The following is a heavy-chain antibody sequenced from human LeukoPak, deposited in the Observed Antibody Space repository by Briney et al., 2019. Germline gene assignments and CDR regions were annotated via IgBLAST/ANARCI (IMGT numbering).Heavy chain of an antibody. J-gene: IGHJ4*02. Sequence: SENLSLTCTVSGGSISSYYWSWIRQSPGKGLEWIGYIYDSVNTNYNPSLESRVTISVDTSKRQFTLKLTSVTAADTAVYYCARVRRYYDSSGYPSRLFDYWGQGTLVTVSS. V-gene: IGHV4-59*01. CDR1: GGSISSYY. CDR2: IYDSVNT. CDR3: ARVRRYYDSSGYPSRLFDY. D-gene: IGHD3-22*01.